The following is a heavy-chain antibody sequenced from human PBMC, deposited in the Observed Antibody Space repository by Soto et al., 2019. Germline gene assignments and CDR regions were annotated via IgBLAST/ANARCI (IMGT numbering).Heavy chain of an antibody. Sequence: ASVKVSCKTSGYTFTTYGVSWVRQAPGQGLEWMGWISAYNGDTNYAQKLQGRVTMTTDTSTSTAYMELRGLRSDDTAVYYCARDRYYYGSGSYYISWFDPWGQGTLVTVSS. CDR2: ISAYNGDT. V-gene: IGHV1-18*04. CDR1: GYTFTTYG. J-gene: IGHJ5*02. CDR3: ARDRYYYGSGSYYISWFDP. D-gene: IGHD3-10*01.